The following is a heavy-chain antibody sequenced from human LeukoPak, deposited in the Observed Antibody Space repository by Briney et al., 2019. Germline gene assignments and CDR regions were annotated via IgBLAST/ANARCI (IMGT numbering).Heavy chain of an antibody. V-gene: IGHV3-33*01. CDR3: AREDGEWNEHWFDP. CDR1: GFTFSSYG. J-gene: IGHJ5*02. CDR2: IWYDGSNK. Sequence: GRSLRLSCAAAGFTFSSYGMHWVRQAPGKGREWVAVIWYDGSNKYYADSVKGRFTISRDNSKNTLYLQVNSLRAEDTAVYYCAREDGEWNEHWFDPWGQGTLVTVSS. D-gene: IGHD1-1*01.